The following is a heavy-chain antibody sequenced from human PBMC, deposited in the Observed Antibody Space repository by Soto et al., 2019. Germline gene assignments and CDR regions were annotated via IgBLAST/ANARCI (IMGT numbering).Heavy chain of an antibody. CDR2: IIPIRVIA. CDR1: GGNFSSST. Sequence: QVQLVQSGAEVQKPGSSVKVSCNASGGNFSSSTISWVRQAPGQGLEWMGRIIPIRVIANYAQKFQGRVTITADKSTGTAYMELSSLRSEDTAVYYCARPTAFGDWGQGSLVTVSS. V-gene: IGHV1-69*02. CDR3: ARPTAFGD. J-gene: IGHJ4*02. D-gene: IGHD3-10*01.